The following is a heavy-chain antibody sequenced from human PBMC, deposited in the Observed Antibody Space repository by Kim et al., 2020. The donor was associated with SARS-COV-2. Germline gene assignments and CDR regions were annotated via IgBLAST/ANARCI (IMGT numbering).Heavy chain of an antibody. CDR3: ARHFLTTPLTYFDY. V-gene: IGHV4-59*08. J-gene: IGHJ4*02. Sequence: SETLSLTCTVSGGSISGYYWSWIRQPPGKGLEYIGYIYYTGNTNYNPSLKSRVSISVDTSKNQFSLKLSSVTAADTAVYYCARHFLTTPLTYFDYWGQGT. CDR2: IYYTGNT. D-gene: IGHD3-9*01. CDR1: GGSISGYY.